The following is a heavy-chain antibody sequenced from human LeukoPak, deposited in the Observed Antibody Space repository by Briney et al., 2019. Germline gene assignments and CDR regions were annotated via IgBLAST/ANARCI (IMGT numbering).Heavy chain of an antibody. J-gene: IGHJ4*02. CDR1: GFTFSNFE. V-gene: IGHV3-48*03. CDR2: ISTSGAGT. Sequence: GGSLRLSCAASGFTFSNFEMNWARQAPGKGLEWISYISTSGAGTYYADSVKGRFTVSRDNAKNSMYLRMDTLRAEDTAVYYCARERGYNYGYSGYYDQWGQGILVTVSS. CDR3: ARERGYNYGYSGYYDQ. D-gene: IGHD5-18*01.